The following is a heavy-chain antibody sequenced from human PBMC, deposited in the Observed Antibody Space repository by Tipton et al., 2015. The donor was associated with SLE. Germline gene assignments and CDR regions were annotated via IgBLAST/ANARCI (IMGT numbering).Heavy chain of an antibody. Sequence: GLVKPSETLSLTCTVSGASMSGYYWSWIRQSPGKGLEWIGYIFDNGNSNYNPSLKSRVTISIDTSKNQFSLRLTSLTAADTAVYYCARLYSSSWQRSDYWGQGTLVTVSS. CDR1: GASMSGYY. CDR3: ARLYSSSWQRSDY. V-gene: IGHV4-59*01. D-gene: IGHD6-13*01. J-gene: IGHJ4*02. CDR2: IFDNGNS.